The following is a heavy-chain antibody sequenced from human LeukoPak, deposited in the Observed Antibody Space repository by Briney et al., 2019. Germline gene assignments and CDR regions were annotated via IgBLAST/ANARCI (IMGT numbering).Heavy chain of an antibody. Sequence: SVKVSCKASGDTFSSYAISWVRQAPGQGLEWMGGIIPIFGTANYAQKFQGRVTITADESTSTAYMELSSLRSEDTAVYYCARRSGYCSGGSCYLRYNWFDPWGQGTLVTVSS. CDR2: IIPIFGTA. V-gene: IGHV1-69*13. D-gene: IGHD2-15*01. CDR1: GDTFSSYA. CDR3: ARRSGYCSGGSCYLRYNWFDP. J-gene: IGHJ5*02.